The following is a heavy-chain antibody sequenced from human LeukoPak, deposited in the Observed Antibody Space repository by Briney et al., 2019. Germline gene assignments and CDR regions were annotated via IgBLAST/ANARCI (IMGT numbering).Heavy chain of an antibody. V-gene: IGHV3-7*01. Sequence: GGSLRLSCAASGFTFTTYWMTWVRQAPGKGLQWVANINENGSEKNYLNSVKGRFTISRDNVKNSLYLQMNSLTAEDTAVYYCATYRRSSLTKQDYWGQGTLVTASS. CDR1: GFTFTTYW. CDR3: ATYRRSSLTKQDY. CDR2: INENGSEK. J-gene: IGHJ4*02. D-gene: IGHD4-11*01.